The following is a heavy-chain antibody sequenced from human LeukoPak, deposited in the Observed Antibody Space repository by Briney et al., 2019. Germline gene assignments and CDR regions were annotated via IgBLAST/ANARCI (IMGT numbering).Heavy chain of an antibody. Sequence: PSETLSLTCTVSGGSISGYYCSWIRQPPGKGLEWIGYIYYSGSTNYNPSLQSRVTISVDTSKNQFSLKLTSVTAADTAVYYCARHSANYWYWGQGTLVTVSS. CDR2: IYYSGST. CDR1: GGSISGYY. D-gene: IGHD1-26*01. V-gene: IGHV4-59*08. J-gene: IGHJ4*02. CDR3: ARHSANYWY.